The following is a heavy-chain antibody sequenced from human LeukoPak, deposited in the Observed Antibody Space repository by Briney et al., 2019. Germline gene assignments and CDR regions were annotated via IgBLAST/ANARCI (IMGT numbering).Heavy chain of an antibody. V-gene: IGHV3-23*01. CDR3: AKKSAGSSWPYYYYGMDV. Sequence: PGGSLRLSCAASGFTFSSYAMSWVRQAPGKGLEWVSAISGSGGSTYYADSVKGRFTISRDNSKNTLYLQMNSLRAEDTAVYYCAKKSAGSSWPYYYYGMDVWGQGTTVTVSS. J-gene: IGHJ6*02. CDR2: ISGSGGST. CDR1: GFTFSSYA. D-gene: IGHD6-13*01.